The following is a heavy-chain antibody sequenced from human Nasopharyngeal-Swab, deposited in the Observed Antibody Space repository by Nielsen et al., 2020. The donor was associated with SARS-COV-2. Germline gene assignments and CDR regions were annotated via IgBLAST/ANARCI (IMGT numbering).Heavy chain of an antibody. CDR1: GGTFSSYS. CDR3: ARDWVVVTAPDWFDP. J-gene: IGHJ5*02. Sequence: SVKVSCKASGGTFSSYSISWVRQAPGQGLEWMGRIIPILGIANYAQKFQGRVTITADKSTSTAYMELSSLRSEDTAVYYCARDWVVVTAPDWFDPWGQGTLVTVSS. V-gene: IGHV1-69*04. D-gene: IGHD2-21*02. CDR2: IIPILGIA.